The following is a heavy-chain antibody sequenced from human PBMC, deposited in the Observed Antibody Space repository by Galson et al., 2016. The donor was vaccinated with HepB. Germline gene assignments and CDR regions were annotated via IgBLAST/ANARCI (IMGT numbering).Heavy chain of an antibody. V-gene: IGHV3-33*01. J-gene: IGHJ4*02. Sequence: SLRLSCAASGFTFSTYGMHWVRQAPGKGLEWVAVIWYDGSNKYYADSVKGRFTISRDNSKNTLYLQMNSLRAEDKAVYYCASDPAFGPPYYDIFTGKPDYWGQGTLVTVTS. CDR3: ASDPAFGPPYYDIFTGKPDY. CDR1: GFTFSTYG. D-gene: IGHD3-9*01. CDR2: IWYDGSNK.